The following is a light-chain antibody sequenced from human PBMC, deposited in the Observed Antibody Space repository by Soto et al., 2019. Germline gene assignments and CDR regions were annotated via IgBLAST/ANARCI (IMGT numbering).Light chain of an antibody. CDR1: QSVNRNY. V-gene: IGKV3-20*01. Sequence: EIVLTQSPGTLSLSPGERATLSCRASQSVNRNYLAWYQQKPGQAPRLLIYHTSSRATGIPDRFSGTGSGIDFTLTISRLQPEDFAVYYCQQYGRSPPTFGPGTKVDIK. CDR3: QQYGRSPPT. J-gene: IGKJ3*01. CDR2: HTS.